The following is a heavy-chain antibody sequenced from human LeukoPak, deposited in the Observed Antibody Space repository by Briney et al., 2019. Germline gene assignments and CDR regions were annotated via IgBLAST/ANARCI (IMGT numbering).Heavy chain of an antibody. Sequence: ASVKVSCKASGYTFTSYGISWVRQAPGQGLEWMGWISAYNGNTNYAQKLQGRVTMTTDTSTSTAYMELRSLRSDDTAVYYCARVSDFWSGYYTGGWDNWFDPWGQGTLVTVSS. V-gene: IGHV1-18*01. D-gene: IGHD3-3*01. CDR1: GYTFTSYG. CDR2: ISAYNGNT. J-gene: IGHJ5*02. CDR3: ARVSDFWSGYYTGGWDNWFDP.